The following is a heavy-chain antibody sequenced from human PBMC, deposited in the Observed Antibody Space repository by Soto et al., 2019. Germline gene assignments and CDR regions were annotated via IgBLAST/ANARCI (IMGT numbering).Heavy chain of an antibody. D-gene: IGHD6-13*01. CDR1: GFSLTTSGMN. CDR2: IYWDDDK. Sequence: QITLKESGPTLVRPTQTLTLTCTFSGFSLTTSGMNVGWIRQPPGKALEWLALIYWDDDKRYSPSLKNRLTITNDTSKNQVVLTMTNMDPVDTATYYCAHSEGSSCVCDSWGQGTLVTVSS. V-gene: IGHV2-5*02. J-gene: IGHJ4*02. CDR3: AHSEGSSCVCDS.